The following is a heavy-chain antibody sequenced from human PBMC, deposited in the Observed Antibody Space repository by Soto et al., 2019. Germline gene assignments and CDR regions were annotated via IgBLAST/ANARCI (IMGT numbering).Heavy chain of an antibody. V-gene: IGHV4-34*01. CDR2: INHSGST. J-gene: IGHJ5*02. Sequence: SETLSLTCAVYGGSFSGYYWSWIRQPPGKGLEWIGEINHSGSTNYNPSLKSRVTISVDTSKNQFSLKLSSVTAADTAVYYCAKSLTIFGVVIGSRPGWFDPWGQGTLVTVSS. D-gene: IGHD3-3*01. CDR1: GGSFSGYY. CDR3: AKSLTIFGVVIGSRPGWFDP.